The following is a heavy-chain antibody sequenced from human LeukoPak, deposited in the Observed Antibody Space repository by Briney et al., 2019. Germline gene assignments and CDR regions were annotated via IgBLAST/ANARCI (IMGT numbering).Heavy chain of an antibody. J-gene: IGHJ4*02. CDR1: GFTFSSYT. D-gene: IGHD5-18*01. Sequence: GGSLRLSCAASGFTFSSYTMSWVRQAPGKGLEWVSTITTSDGNTYYADSVKGRFTISRDNSKNTLYLQMNSLRAEDTAVYYCAKVYVLYSYGYLDYWGQGTLVTVSS. V-gene: IGHV3-23*01. CDR2: ITTSDGNT. CDR3: AKVYVLYSYGYLDY.